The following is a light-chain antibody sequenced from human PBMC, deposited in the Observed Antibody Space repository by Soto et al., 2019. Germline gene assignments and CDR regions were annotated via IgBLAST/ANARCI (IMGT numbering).Light chain of an antibody. CDR1: QSVNSSF. CDR2: GAA. Sequence: EIVLTQSPGTLSLSPGERATLSCRASQSVNSSFLAWYQQKPGQAPRLIIYGAASRATGFPGRFRGRGSGTDFTLAIISLEPEDFAVYYCQQYGSSPYTFGRGTKLEIK. J-gene: IGKJ2*01. CDR3: QQYGSSPYT. V-gene: IGKV3-20*01.